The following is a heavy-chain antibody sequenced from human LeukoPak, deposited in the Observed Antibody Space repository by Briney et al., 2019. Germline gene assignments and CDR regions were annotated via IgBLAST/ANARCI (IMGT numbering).Heavy chain of an antibody. J-gene: IGHJ6*03. D-gene: IGHD1-26*01. Sequence: GGSLRLSCGASGFTFSSYGMHWVRQAPGKGVEWVAFIRYDGSNKYYADSVNARFTISRDNSKNTLYLQMNSLRAEDTAVYYCAKGSGWEASYYYYYIDVWGKGTPVTISS. CDR3: AKGSGWEASYYYYYIDV. CDR2: IRYDGSNK. CDR1: GFTFSSYG. V-gene: IGHV3-30*02.